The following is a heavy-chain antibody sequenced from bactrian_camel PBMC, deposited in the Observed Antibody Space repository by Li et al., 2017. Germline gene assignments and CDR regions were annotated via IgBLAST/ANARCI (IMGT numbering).Heavy chain of an antibody. V-gene: IGHV3S53*01. CDR3: AASRFWASCTDFIY. CDR2: IDYSGHT. Sequence: HVQLVESGGGSVQAGGSLRLSCRFATGYSAVTLCMGWFRQPPGKVREGLASIDYSGHTEYADSVKGRFTISKDNANNTLYLQMDSLKPEDAAIYYCAASRFWASCTDFIYWCQGTQVTVS. CDR1: GYSAVTLC. J-gene: IGHJ6*01.